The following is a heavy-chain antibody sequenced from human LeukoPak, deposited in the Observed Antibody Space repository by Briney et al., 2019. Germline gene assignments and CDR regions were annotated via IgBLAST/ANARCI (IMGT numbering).Heavy chain of an antibody. J-gene: IGHJ4*02. CDR1: GFTFDDYA. CDR2: ISWNSGSI. V-gene: IGHV3-9*01. CDR3: ARDDYSSSSLDY. Sequence: PGRSLRLSCAASGFTFDDYAMHWVRQAPGKGLEWVSGISWNSGSIGYADSVKGRFTISRDNAKNSLYLQMNSLRAEDTALYCCARDDYSSSSLDYWGQGTLVTVSS. D-gene: IGHD6-6*01.